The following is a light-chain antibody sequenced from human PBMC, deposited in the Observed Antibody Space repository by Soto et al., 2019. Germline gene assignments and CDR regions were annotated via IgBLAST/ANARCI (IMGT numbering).Light chain of an antibody. CDR2: GAS. CDR1: HDITRS. J-gene: IGKJ4*01. CDR3: QQTHRTPLT. V-gene: IGKV1-39*01. Sequence: DIQMTQSPSSLSAFVGDRVTITCRASHDITRSLNWYQQKPGKAPKLLIYGASSLQNRVPSRFSGSGSGTEFTLTINSLQADDFAIYYCQQTHRTPLTFGGGTKVEIK.